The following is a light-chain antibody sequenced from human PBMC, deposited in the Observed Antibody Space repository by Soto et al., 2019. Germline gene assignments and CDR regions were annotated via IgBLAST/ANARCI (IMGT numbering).Light chain of an antibody. Sequence: QSVLTQPPSASGTPGQRVTISCSGSSSNIGSNSVTWYQQLPGTAPTLLIFSNNQRPSGVPDRFSGSKSGNTASLTISGLQAEDEADYYCSSYTSSSHYVFGTGTKVTVL. CDR1: SSNIGSNS. J-gene: IGLJ1*01. CDR3: SSYTSSSHYV. CDR2: SNN. V-gene: IGLV1-44*01.